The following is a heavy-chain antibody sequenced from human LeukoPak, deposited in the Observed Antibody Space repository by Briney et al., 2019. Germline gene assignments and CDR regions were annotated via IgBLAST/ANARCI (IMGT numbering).Heavy chain of an antibody. Sequence: SETLSLTCAVYGGSFSGYYWSWIRQPPGKGLEWIGEINHSGSTNYNPSLKSRVTISVDTFKNQFSLKLSSVTAADTAVYYCARGSGWYNYWGQGTLVTVSS. J-gene: IGHJ4*02. CDR3: ARGSGWYNY. CDR2: INHSGST. V-gene: IGHV4-34*01. D-gene: IGHD6-19*01. CDR1: GGSFSGYY.